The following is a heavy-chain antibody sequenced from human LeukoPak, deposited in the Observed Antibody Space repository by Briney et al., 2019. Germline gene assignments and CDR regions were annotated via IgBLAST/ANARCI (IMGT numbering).Heavy chain of an antibody. D-gene: IGHD3-22*01. CDR3: ARDRSSGFYAY. V-gene: IGHV3-21*01. CDR1: GFTFSSYS. Sequence: GGSLRLSCAASGFTFSSYSMNWVRQAPGKGLEWASSISSSSSYIYYADSVKGRFTISRDNAKNSLYLQMNSLRAEDTAVYYCARDRSSGFYAYWGQGTLVTVSS. J-gene: IGHJ4*02. CDR2: ISSSSSYI.